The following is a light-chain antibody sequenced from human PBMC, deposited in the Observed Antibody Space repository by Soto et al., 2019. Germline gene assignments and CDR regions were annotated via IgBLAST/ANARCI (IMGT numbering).Light chain of an antibody. V-gene: IGLV2-14*01. CDR2: EVS. J-gene: IGLJ1*01. Sequence: QSALTQPASVSGSPGQSITVSCTGTSSDVGGYNYVSWYQQHPGKVPKLMIYEVSNRPSGVSNRFSGSKSGNTASLTISGLQAEDEADYYCSSYTSSGTQVFGTGTKLTVL. CDR1: SSDVGGYNY. CDR3: SSYTSSGTQV.